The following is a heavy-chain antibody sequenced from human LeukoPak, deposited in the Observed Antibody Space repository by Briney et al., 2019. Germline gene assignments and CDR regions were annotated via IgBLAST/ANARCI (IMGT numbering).Heavy chain of an antibody. V-gene: IGHV3-30*02. CDR1: GFTLSSYG. CDR3: APRDWNDGPASH. CDR2: IRYDGSNK. Sequence: GSLRLSCAASGFTLSSYGMHWVRQAPGKGLEWVAFIRYDGSNKYYADSVKGRFTISRDNSKNTLYLQMNSLRAEDTAVYYCAPRDWNDGPASHWGQGTLVTVSS. D-gene: IGHD1-1*01. J-gene: IGHJ4*02.